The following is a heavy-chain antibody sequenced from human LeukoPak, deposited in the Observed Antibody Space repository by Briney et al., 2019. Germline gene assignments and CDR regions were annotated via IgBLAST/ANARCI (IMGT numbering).Heavy chain of an antibody. CDR2: IASGFQT. D-gene: IGHD5-18*01. Sequence: PGGSLRLSCTASGFTLGSHDMHWVRRTTGEGLEWVAAIASGFQTFYAGSVKGRFTVSREDAKNSLYLQMNSLRAGDTAVYYCVREARGYHYTYFDYWGQGSLVTVSS. J-gene: IGHJ4*02. CDR1: GFTLGSHD. CDR3: VREARGYHYTYFDY. V-gene: IGHV3-13*01.